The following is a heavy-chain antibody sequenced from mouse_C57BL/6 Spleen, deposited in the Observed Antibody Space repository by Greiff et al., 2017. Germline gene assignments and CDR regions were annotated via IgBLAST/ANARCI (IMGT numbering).Heavy chain of an antibody. V-gene: IGHV1-69*01. CDR3: ARSPYYGNYDY. Sequence: QVQLQQPGAELVMPGASVKLSCKASGYTFTSYWMHWVKQRPGQGLEWIGEIDPSDSYTNYNQKFKGKSTLTVDKSSSTAYMQLSSLTSEDSAVYYCARSPYYGNYDYWGQGTTRTVSS. CDR1: GYTFTSYW. J-gene: IGHJ2*01. D-gene: IGHD2-10*01. CDR2: IDPSDSYT.